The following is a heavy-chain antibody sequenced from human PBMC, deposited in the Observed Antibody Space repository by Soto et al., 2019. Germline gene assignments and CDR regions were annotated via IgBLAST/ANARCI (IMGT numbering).Heavy chain of an antibody. CDR3: ARDRLGDLSHLISDP. CDR2: ISGSGGST. Sequence: GGSLRLSCAASGFTFSSYAMSWVRQAPGKGLEWVSAISGSGGSTYYADSVKGRFTISRDNAKNSLFLQMDSLRAEDTAVYYCARDRLGDLSHLISDPWGQGTLVTVSS. CDR1: GFTFSSYA. V-gene: IGHV3-23*01. D-gene: IGHD3-16*02. J-gene: IGHJ5*02.